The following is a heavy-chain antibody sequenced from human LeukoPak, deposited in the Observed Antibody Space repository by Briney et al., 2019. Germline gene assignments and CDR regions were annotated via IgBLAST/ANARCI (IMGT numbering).Heavy chain of an antibody. J-gene: IGHJ6*02. CDR1: GFTFNNYA. D-gene: IGHD3-10*01. CDR3: GKRELWHGSGEDA. V-gene: IGHV3-23*01. Sequence: PGGSLRLSCAASGFTFNNYAMSWFRQTPGKGLEWVSAINGSGDRTYYAESVKGRFSISRDNSKNTLYLQMHSLRAEDTAVYYCGKRELWHGSGEDAWGQGTTVTVSS. CDR2: INGSGDRT.